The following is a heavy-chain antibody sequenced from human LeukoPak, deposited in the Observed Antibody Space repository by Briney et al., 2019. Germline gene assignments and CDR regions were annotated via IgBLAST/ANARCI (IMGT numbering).Heavy chain of an antibody. CDR2: ISYDGSNK. J-gene: IGHJ4*02. CDR1: GFAFSSYG. V-gene: IGHV3-30*03. Sequence: GGSLRLSCAASGFAFSSYGMHWVRQAPGKGLEWVAVISYDGSNKYYADSVKGRFTISRDNSKNTLYLQMNSLRAEDTAVYYCAGSGWDTFDYWGQGTLVTVSS. D-gene: IGHD6-19*01. CDR3: AGSGWDTFDY.